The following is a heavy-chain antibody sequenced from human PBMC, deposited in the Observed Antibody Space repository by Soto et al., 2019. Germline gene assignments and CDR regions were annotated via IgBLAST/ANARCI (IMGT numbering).Heavy chain of an antibody. CDR2: VDLAGNT. CDR1: GGSISSSNW. D-gene: IGHD3-10*01. Sequence: QVQLQESGPGLVEPSGTLSLTCAVSGGSISSSNWWSWVRQSPGKGLEWIGEVDLAGNTRYNPSLRSRVTISADKSKSPFSLNLTSVTAADTAVYYCARHGAFYFDRWGQGTLVTVSS. J-gene: IGHJ4*02. CDR3: ARHGAFYFDR. V-gene: IGHV4-4*02.